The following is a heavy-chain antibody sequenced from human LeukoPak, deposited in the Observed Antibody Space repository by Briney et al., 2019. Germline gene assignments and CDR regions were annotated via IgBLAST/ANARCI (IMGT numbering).Heavy chain of an antibody. Sequence: PGGSLRLSCAASGFTFSSYSMNWVRQAPGKGLEWVSSISSSSSYIYYADSVKGRFTISRYNAKNSLYLQMNSLRAEDTAVYYCAREGEQWLVANWFDPWGQGTLVTVSS. J-gene: IGHJ5*02. D-gene: IGHD6-19*01. V-gene: IGHV3-21*01. CDR3: AREGEQWLVANWFDP. CDR2: ISSSSSYI. CDR1: GFTFSSYS.